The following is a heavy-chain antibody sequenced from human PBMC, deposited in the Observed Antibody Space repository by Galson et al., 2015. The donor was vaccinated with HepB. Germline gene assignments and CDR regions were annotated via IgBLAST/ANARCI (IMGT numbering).Heavy chain of an antibody. CDR3: TKELGTFYVDSWYGSALHL. J-gene: IGHJ3*01. CDR2: IKSKGGGGTT. V-gene: IGHV3-15*01. CDR1: GFIFTDAW. D-gene: IGHD2/OR15-2a*01. Sequence: SLRLSCAGSGFIFTDAWMSWVRQAPGKGLEWVGRIKSKGGGGTTEFPAPVKGRFTISRDDSTKTLYLQMNSLKSEDTAVYYCTKELGTFYVDSWYGSALHLWGPGTMVTVSS.